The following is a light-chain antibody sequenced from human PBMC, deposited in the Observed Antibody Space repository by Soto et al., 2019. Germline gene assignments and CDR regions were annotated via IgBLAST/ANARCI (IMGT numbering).Light chain of an antibody. Sequence: EIVLTQSPATLSLSPGGRATLSCRASQRVRRYLPWFQQKPGQAPSLLIYDASTRATGIPARFSGSGSETDFTLTITSLEPEDFAVYYCQQRNNWPPITFGQGTRLEI. CDR1: QRVRRY. V-gene: IGKV3-11*01. CDR2: DAS. CDR3: QQRNNWPPIT. J-gene: IGKJ5*01.